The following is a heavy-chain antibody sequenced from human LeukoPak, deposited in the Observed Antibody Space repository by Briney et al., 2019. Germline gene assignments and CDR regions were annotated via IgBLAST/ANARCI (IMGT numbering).Heavy chain of an antibody. CDR3: AKDKRGGIVGAFGN. J-gene: IGHJ4*02. CDR1: GFSFSSYA. D-gene: IGHD1-26*01. V-gene: IGHV3-33*03. Sequence: GTSLRLSCAASGFSFSSYAMHWVRQVPGKGLEWVALIWYDGSIEYYVESVKGRFTISRDNSKNTLYLEMNRLRVEDMAVYYCAKDKRGGIVGAFGNWSQGTLVTVSS. CDR2: IWYDGSIE.